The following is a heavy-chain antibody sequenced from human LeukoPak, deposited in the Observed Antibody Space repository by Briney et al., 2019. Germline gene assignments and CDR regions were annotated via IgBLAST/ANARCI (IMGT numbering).Heavy chain of an antibody. CDR3: ARDPRYSSSWYYFDY. Sequence: LSGGSLRLSCAASGFTFSSYAMPWVRQAPGKGLEWVAVISYDGSNKYYADSVKGRFTISRDNSKNTLYLQMNSLRAEDTAVYYCARDPRYSSSWYYFDYWGQGTLVTVSS. J-gene: IGHJ4*02. V-gene: IGHV3-30-3*01. CDR2: ISYDGSNK. D-gene: IGHD6-13*01. CDR1: GFTFSSYA.